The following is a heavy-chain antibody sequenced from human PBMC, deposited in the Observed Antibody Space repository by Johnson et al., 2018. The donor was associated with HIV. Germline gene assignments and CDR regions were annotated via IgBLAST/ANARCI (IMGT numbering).Heavy chain of an antibody. CDR1: GFTFRDFA. CDR3: ARAPRWSQTFDL. CDR2: ISGRGGST. D-gene: IGHD2-15*01. V-gene: IGHV3-23*04. Sequence: VQLVESGGGLVQPGGSLRLSCAASGFTFRDFAMSWVRQAPGKGLEWVSVISGRGGSTFYADSVRGRFTISRDNAKNSLFLQLNRLRDGDTALYYCARAPRWSQTFDLWGQGTMVTVSS. J-gene: IGHJ3*01.